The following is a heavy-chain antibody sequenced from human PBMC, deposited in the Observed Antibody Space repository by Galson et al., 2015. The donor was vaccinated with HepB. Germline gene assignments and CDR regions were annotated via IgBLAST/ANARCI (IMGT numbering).Heavy chain of an antibody. D-gene: IGHD6-13*01. CDR2: ISGSGDST. Sequence: SLRLSCAASGFTFSSYAMSWVRQAPGKGLEWVSAISGSGDSTYYADSVKGRFTISRDNSKNTLYLQMSSLRAEDTAVYYCAKEGRGSSWFKYYYYMDVWGKGTTVTVSS. V-gene: IGHV3-23*01. J-gene: IGHJ6*03. CDR1: GFTFSSYA. CDR3: AKEGRGSSWFKYYYYMDV.